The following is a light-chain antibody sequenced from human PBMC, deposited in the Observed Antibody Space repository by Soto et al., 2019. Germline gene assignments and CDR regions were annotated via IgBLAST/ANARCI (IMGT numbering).Light chain of an antibody. CDR1: SSDVGGHNY. V-gene: IGLV2-11*01. CDR3: CSFASSYNVV. Sequence: QSALTQPRSVSGSPGHSVTMSCTGTSSDVGGHNYVSWYQQHPGKAPKLMVYDVSKRPSGVPDRFSGSKSGNTASLTISGLQAEDEADYYCCSFASSYNVVFGGGTKLTVL. CDR2: DVS. J-gene: IGLJ2*01.